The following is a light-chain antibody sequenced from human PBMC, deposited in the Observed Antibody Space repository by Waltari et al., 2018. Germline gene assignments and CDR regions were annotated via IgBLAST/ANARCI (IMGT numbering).Light chain of an antibody. CDR3: QQYNSYSWT. Sequence: DIQMTQSPSTLSASVGDRVTITCRASQSISSWLAWYQQNPGKAPKLLIYKASSLESGVPSRFSGSGSGTEFTLTISRLQPDDFATYYCQQYNSYSWTFGQGTKVEIK. V-gene: IGKV1-5*03. CDR2: KAS. J-gene: IGKJ1*01. CDR1: QSISSW.